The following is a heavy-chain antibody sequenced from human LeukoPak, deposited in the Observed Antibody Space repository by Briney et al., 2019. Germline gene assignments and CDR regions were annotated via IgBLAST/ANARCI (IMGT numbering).Heavy chain of an antibody. V-gene: IGHV4-59*08. CDR1: GGSISSYY. CDR3: ARSRGITGTTMNWFDP. Sequence: SETLSLTCSVSGGSISSYYWNWIRQPPGKGLEWTGNIFYSGSTNYNSSLESRVSLSVDTSRKQFSLKLTSVTAADTAVYYCARSRGITGTTMNWFDPWGQGTLVIVSS. D-gene: IGHD1-7*01. J-gene: IGHJ5*02. CDR2: IFYSGST.